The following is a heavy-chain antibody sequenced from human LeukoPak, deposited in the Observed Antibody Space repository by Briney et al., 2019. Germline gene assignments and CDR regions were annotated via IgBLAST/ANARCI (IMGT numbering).Heavy chain of an antibody. CDR1: GFTFTSYW. Sequence: GGSLRLSCAASGFTFTSYWMSWVRQAPGKGLEWVANIKQDGSEKYYVDSVKGRFTISRDNGKNSLFLHMTTLRAEDTAVYYCARGFDCSSASCSCMDLWGQGTTVTVSS. D-gene: IGHD2-2*01. CDR2: IKQDGSEK. J-gene: IGHJ6*02. V-gene: IGHV3-7*03. CDR3: ARGFDCSSASCSCMDL.